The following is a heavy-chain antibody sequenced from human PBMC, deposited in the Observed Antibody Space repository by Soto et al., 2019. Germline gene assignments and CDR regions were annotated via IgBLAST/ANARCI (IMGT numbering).Heavy chain of an antibody. D-gene: IGHD1-1*01. CDR3: AAGLEHNKVGD. CDR2: IYYTGNT. V-gene: IGHV4-59*01. Sequence: QVRLQESGPGLVEPSETLSLTCTVSGGSISPSYWNWVRQPPGKRLEWIGCIYYTGNTYYNHTLTRHVTISRDTAKNKVCQEVTPVTAEDPAMYYWAAGLEHNKVGDWGQGTLVTVS. J-gene: IGHJ4*02. CDR1: GGSISPSY.